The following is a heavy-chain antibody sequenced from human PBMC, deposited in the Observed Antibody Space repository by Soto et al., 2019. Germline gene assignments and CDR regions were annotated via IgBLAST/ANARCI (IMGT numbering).Heavy chain of an antibody. CDR3: ARSRSSGWERNYYYYYGMDV. V-gene: IGHV1-69*13. D-gene: IGHD6-19*01. Sequence: ASVKVSCKASGGTFSSYAISWVRQAPGQGLEWMGGIIPIFGTANYAQKFQGRVTFTADESTCKAYMELSSLRSEDAAVYYCARSRSSGWERNYYYYYGMDVWGQGTTVTVSS. CDR1: GGTFSSYA. CDR2: IIPIFGTA. J-gene: IGHJ6*02.